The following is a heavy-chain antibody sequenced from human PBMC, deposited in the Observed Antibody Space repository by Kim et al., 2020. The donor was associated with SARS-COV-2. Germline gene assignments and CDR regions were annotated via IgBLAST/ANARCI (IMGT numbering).Heavy chain of an antibody. CDR1: GFTFISYW. J-gene: IGHJ4*02. D-gene: IGHD6-19*01. CDR2: IKQDGSEK. V-gene: IGHV3-7*05. Sequence: GGSLRLSCAASGFTFISYWMSWVRQAPGKGLEWVANIKQDGSEKYYVDSVKGRFTISRDNAKNSLYLQMNSLRAEDTSVYYCARDCLAVAVTGTRWWGQRALVTVSS. CDR3: ARDCLAVAVTGTRW.